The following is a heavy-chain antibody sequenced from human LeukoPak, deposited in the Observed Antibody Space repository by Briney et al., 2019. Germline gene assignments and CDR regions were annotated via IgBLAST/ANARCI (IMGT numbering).Heavy chain of an antibody. CDR1: GFTFSSYG. Sequence: PGRSLRLSCAASGFTFSSYGMHWVRQAPGKGLEWVAVIWYDGSNKYYADSVKGRFTISRDNSKNTLYLQMNSLRAEDTAVYYCAREWRYCSGGSCYLLYYYYGMDVWGQGTTVTVSS. D-gene: IGHD2-15*01. CDR3: AREWRYCSGGSCYLLYYYYGMDV. J-gene: IGHJ6*02. CDR2: IWYDGSNK. V-gene: IGHV3-33*01.